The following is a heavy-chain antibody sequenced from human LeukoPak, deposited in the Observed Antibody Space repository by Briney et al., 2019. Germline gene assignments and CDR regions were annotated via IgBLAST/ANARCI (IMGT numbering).Heavy chain of an antibody. V-gene: IGHV4-4*09. D-gene: IGHD1-26*01. CDR2: IYTSGST. CDR1: GGSISGYY. Sequence: PSETLSLACTVSGGSISGYYWSWIRQPPGKGLEWIGYIYTSGSTNYNPSLKRRVTISVDTSKNQFSLRLSSVTAADTAMYFCARAYSRSYSHVDVWGQGTVVSVSS. J-gene: IGHJ4*02. CDR3: ARAYSRSYSHVDV.